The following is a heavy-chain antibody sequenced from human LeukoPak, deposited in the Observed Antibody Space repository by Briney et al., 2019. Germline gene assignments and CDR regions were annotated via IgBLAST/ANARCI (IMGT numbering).Heavy chain of an antibody. CDR2: INWNGGST. CDR3: ARDFLSGGYGDYVDY. Sequence: LPGGSLRLSCAASGFTFDDYGMSWVRQAPGKGLEWVSGINWNGGSTGYADSVKGRFTISRDNAKNSLYLQMNSLRAEDTALYYCARDFLSGGYGDYVDYWGQGTLVTVSS. CDR1: GFTFDDYG. V-gene: IGHV3-20*04. J-gene: IGHJ4*02. D-gene: IGHD4-17*01.